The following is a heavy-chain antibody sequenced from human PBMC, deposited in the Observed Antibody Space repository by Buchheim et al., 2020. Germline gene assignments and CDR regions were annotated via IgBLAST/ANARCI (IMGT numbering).Heavy chain of an antibody. V-gene: IGHV3-66*01. Sequence: QLVESGGGVVQPGGSLRLSCAASGFTVSSNYMSWVRQAPGKGLEWVSVIYSGGSTYYADSVKGRFTISRDNSKNTLYLQMNSLRAEDTAVYYCARALYNWNYPYYYYYYGMDVWGQGTT. CDR2: IYSGGST. CDR3: ARALYNWNYPYYYYYYGMDV. J-gene: IGHJ6*02. CDR1: GFTVSSNY. D-gene: IGHD1-7*01.